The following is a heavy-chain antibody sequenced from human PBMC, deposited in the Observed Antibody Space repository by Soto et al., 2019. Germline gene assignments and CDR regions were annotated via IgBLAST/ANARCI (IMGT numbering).Heavy chain of an antibody. D-gene: IGHD3-22*01. Sequence: PGGSLRLSCAASGFIFDDYAMHWVRQVPGKGLEWVSAISWNSGTIAYADSVKGRFTISRDNAKNSLYLQMNSLRSEDTALYYCAKDREGSSGWYGMDVWGQCTTVTVSS. CDR2: ISWNSGTI. CDR3: AKDREGSSGWYGMDV. J-gene: IGHJ6*02. CDR1: GFIFDDYA. V-gene: IGHV3-9*01.